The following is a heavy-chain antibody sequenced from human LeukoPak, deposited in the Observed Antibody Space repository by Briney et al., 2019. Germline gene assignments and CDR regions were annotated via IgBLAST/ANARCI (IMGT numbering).Heavy chain of an antibody. CDR2: IYSSVST. V-gene: IGHV3-53*01. CDR3: ARDDYGETFDY. J-gene: IGHJ4*02. D-gene: IGHD4-17*01. CDR1: GFTVSTNY. Sequence: PGGSLRLSCAGSGFTVSTNYISWVRQAPGKGLEWVSIIYSSVSTYYSDSVKGRFTISRDNSKNTVYLQMNSLRAEDTAVYYCARDDYGETFDYWGQGTLVTVSS.